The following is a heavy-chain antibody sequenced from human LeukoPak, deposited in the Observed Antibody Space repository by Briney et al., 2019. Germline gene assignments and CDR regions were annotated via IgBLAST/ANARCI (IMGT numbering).Heavy chain of an antibody. J-gene: IGHJ6*02. CDR2: IYSGGST. D-gene: IGHD3-22*01. CDR3: ARASYSSGYYYDYYYYGMDV. Sequence: GGSLRLSCAASGFTVSSNYMSWVRQAPGKGLEWVSVIYSGGSTYYADSVKGRFTISRDNAKNSLYLQMNSLRAEDTAVYYCARASYSSGYYYDYYYYGMDVWGQGTTVTVSS. V-gene: IGHV3-53*01. CDR1: GFTVSSNY.